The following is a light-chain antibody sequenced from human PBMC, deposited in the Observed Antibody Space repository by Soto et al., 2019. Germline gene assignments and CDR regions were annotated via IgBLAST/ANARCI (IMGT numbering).Light chain of an antibody. CDR1: QSISSW. Sequence: DIQMTQSPSTLSASVGDRVTIICRASQSISSWLAWYQQKGGKAPKLLISKASNLDSGVPSRFSGSGSGTEFNLTISSLQPEDFATYYCQQYNSLIWTFGQGTKVDIK. CDR3: QQYNSLIWT. V-gene: IGKV1-5*03. CDR2: KAS. J-gene: IGKJ1*01.